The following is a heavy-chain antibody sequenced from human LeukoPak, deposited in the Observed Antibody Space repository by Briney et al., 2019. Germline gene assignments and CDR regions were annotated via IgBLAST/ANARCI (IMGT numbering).Heavy chain of an antibody. CDR2: ISSTYSPI. Sequence: GGSLRLSCAASGFTFSSYSMNWVRQAPGKGLEWVSYISSTYSPIYYADSVRGRFTISRDNAKNSLYLQMNSLRPEDTAVYYCVKPGQWLKLEGAFDVWGQGTMITVSS. V-gene: IGHV3-48*01. J-gene: IGHJ3*01. CDR1: GFTFSSYS. D-gene: IGHD6-19*01. CDR3: VKPGQWLKLEGAFDV.